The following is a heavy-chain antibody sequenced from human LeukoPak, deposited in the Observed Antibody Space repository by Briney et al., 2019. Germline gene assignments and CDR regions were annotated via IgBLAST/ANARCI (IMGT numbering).Heavy chain of an antibody. CDR1: GFTFSSYW. J-gene: IGHJ5*02. CDR2: INSDGSST. Sequence: GGSLRLSCAASGFTFSSYWMHRVRQAPGKGLVWVSRINSDGSSTSYADSVKGRFTISRDNAKNTLYLQMNSLRAEDTAVYYCARAIGYSYGINWFDPWGQGTLVTVSS. D-gene: IGHD5-18*01. V-gene: IGHV3-74*01. CDR3: ARAIGYSYGINWFDP.